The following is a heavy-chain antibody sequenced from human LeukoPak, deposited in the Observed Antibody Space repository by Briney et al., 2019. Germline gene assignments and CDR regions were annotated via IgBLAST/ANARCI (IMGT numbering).Heavy chain of an antibody. V-gene: IGHV7-4-1*02. J-gene: IGHJ4*02. CDR2: INTNTGNP. CDR1: GYTFTSNA. Sequence: ASVKVSCKASGYTFTSNALGWVRQAPGQGLEWMGWINTNTGNPTYAQGFTGRFVFSLDTSDNTAYLQISSLQAEDTAVYSCASFFCTSALCYYLDYWGQGTLVTVSS. CDR3: ASFFCTSALCYYLDY. D-gene: IGHD2-8*01.